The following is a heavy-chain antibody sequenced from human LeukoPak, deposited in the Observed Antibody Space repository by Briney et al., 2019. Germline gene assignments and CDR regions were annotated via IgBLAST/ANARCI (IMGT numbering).Heavy chain of an antibody. CDR3: AKSHPYNWNYGY. CDR1: GFTFSSYA. CDR2: ISGSRAST. V-gene: IGHV3-23*01. Sequence: AGGSLRLSCAASGFTFSSYAMSWVRQAPGKGLEWVAAISGSRASTYYADSVKGRFTISRDNSKNTLYLQMNRLRAEDTAIYYCAKSHPYNWNYGYWGQGTLVTVSS. J-gene: IGHJ4*02. D-gene: IGHD1-7*01.